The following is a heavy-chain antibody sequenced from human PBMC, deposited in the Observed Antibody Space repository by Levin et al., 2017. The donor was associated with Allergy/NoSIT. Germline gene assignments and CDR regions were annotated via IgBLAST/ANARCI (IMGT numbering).Heavy chain of an antibody. V-gene: IGHV3-9*01. CDR1: GFTFDDYA. Sequence: GGSLRLSCAASGFTFDDYAMHWVRQAPGKGLEWVSGISWNSGNIGYADSVKGRFTISRDNAKNSLYLQMNSLRAEDTAFYYCARDRSSYGSGSYLPFAYWGQGTLVTVSS. CDR2: ISWNSGNI. J-gene: IGHJ4*02. CDR3: ARDRSSYGSGSYLPFAY. D-gene: IGHD3-10*01.